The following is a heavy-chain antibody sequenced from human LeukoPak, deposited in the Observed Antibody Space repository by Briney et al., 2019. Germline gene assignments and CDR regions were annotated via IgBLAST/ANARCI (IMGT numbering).Heavy chain of an antibody. V-gene: IGHV3-23*01. CDR3: AKGAYCSGGRCYLGDLDY. CDR2: ISGSGGST. D-gene: IGHD2-15*01. J-gene: IGHJ4*02. CDR1: GFTFSSYA. Sequence: GGSLRLSCAASGFTFSSYAMNWVRQAPGKGLEWVSVISGSGGSTYYADSVKGRFTISRDNSKNTVHLQMNSLRAEDTAVYYCAKGAYCSGGRCYLGDLDYWGQGTLVTVSS.